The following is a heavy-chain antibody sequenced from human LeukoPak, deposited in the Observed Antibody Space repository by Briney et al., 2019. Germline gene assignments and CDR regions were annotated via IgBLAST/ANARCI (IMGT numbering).Heavy chain of an antibody. CDR2: IKSKTDGGTT. V-gene: IGHV3-15*01. Sequence: PGGSLRLSCAASGFTFSNAWMSWVRQAPGKGLEWVGRIKSKTDGGTTDYAAPVKGRFTISRDDSKNTLYLQMNSLKTEDTAVYYCTTNYDDSSGYYYHYYYYMDVWGKGTTVTVSS. J-gene: IGHJ6*03. CDR3: TTNYDDSSGYYYHYYYYMDV. CDR1: GFTFSNAW. D-gene: IGHD3-22*01.